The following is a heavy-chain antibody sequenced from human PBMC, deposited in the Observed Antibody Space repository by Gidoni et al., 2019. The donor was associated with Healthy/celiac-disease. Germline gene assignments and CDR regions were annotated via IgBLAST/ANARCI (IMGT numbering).Heavy chain of an antibody. Sequence: VQLVASGGGVVQPGRSLRLSCAASGFTFSSYGMHWVRQAPGKGLEWVAVISYDGSNKYYADSVKGRFTISRDNSKNTLYLQMNSLRAEDTAVYYCAKGADYGDYYYFDYWGQGTLVTVSS. CDR2: ISYDGSNK. CDR3: AKGADYGDYYYFDY. J-gene: IGHJ4*02. V-gene: IGHV3-30*18. CDR1: GFTFSSYG. D-gene: IGHD4-17*01.